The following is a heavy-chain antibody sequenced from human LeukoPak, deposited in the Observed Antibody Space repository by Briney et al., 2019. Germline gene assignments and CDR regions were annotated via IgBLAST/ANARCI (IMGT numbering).Heavy chain of an antibody. Sequence: SETLSLTCTVSGGSISSSSYYWGWIRQPPGEGLEWIGTVYYSGSTYYNPSLKSRVTILVDTSKNQFSLKLSSVTAADTAVYYCARGISARFDPWGQGTLVTVSS. CDR1: GGSISSSSYY. V-gene: IGHV4-39*07. CDR3: ARGISARFDP. J-gene: IGHJ5*02. CDR2: VYYSGST. D-gene: IGHD3-3*01.